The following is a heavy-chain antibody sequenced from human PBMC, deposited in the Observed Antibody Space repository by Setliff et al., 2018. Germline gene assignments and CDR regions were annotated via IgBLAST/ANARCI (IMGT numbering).Heavy chain of an antibody. J-gene: IGHJ6*03. D-gene: IGHD2-21*01. Sequence: PSETLSLTCTVSGDSISRSHHYWGWIRQSPGKGLEWNGNIHHSGSTDYNPSLKSRVTMSVDKSKNQFSLKLTSVTAADTAVYYCARGLEGEDYFYYMDVWGKGNTVTVSS. V-gene: IGHV4-39*07. CDR3: ARGLEGEDYFYYMDV. CDR1: GDSISRSHHY. CDR2: IHHSGST.